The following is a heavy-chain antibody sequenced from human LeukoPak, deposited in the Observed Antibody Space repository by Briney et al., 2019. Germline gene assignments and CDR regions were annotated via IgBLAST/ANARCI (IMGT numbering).Heavy chain of an antibody. CDR2: ISSSSSYI. V-gene: IGHV3-21*01. J-gene: IGHJ5*02. D-gene: IGHD3-3*01. CDR1: GFTFSSYS. CDR3: ARSEGLKGWFDP. Sequence: PGGSLRLSCAASGFTFSSYSMNWVRQAPGKGLEWVSSISSSSSYIYYAASVKGRFTISRDNAKNSLYLQMNSLRAEDTAVYYCARSEGLKGWFDPWGQGTLVTVSS.